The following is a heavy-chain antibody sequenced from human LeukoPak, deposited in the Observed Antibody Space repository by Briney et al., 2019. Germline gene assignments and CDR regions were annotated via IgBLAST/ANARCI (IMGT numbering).Heavy chain of an antibody. CDR1: GFTFSSYS. CDR2: ASGGST. V-gene: IGHV3-23*01. D-gene: IGHD3-3*01. Sequence: GGSLRLSCAASGFTFSSYSMSWVRQAPGKGLEWVSGASGGSTYYADSVKGRFTISRDNSKSTLYLQMNTLRAEDTAVYSCASCVGRGFYSCAFAYWGQGTLVTVSS. J-gene: IGHJ4*02. CDR3: ASCVGRGFYSCAFAY.